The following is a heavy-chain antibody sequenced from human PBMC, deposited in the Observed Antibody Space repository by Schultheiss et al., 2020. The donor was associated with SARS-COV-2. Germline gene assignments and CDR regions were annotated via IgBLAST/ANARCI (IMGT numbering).Heavy chain of an antibody. CDR2: ISAYNGNT. J-gene: IGHJ6*02. CDR3: ARENYYDSSGYYRGMDV. Sequence: ASVKVSCKASGYTFTSYGISWVRQAPGQGLEWMGWISAYNGNTNYAQKLQGRVTMTTDTSTSTAYMELRSLRSDDTAVYYCARENYYDSSGYYRGMDVWGQGTTVTVSS. D-gene: IGHD3-22*01. V-gene: IGHV1-18*04. CDR1: GYTFTSYG.